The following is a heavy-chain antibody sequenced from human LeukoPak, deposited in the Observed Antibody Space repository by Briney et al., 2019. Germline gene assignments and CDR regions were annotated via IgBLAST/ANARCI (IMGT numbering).Heavy chain of an antibody. Sequence: PGRSLRLSCAAAGFTFNGYNMNWVRHAPGKGLEWVSGISPNGVITYYAHSVKGRFTISRDNSKGTVYLQMNSLRPEDTAVYYCAKDDAWLQYGNWGRGTLVTVSS. CDR2: ISPNGVIT. CDR1: GFTFNGYN. CDR3: AKDDAWLQYGN. V-gene: IGHV3-23*01. J-gene: IGHJ4*02. D-gene: IGHD5-24*01.